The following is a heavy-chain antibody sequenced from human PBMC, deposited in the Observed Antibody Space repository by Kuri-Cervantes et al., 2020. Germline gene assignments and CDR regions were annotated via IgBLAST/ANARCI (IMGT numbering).Heavy chain of an antibody. D-gene: IGHD3-22*01. Sequence: GGSLRLSCAASGFTFTDYTIHWVRQVPGKGLEWVSGISWNSGSIGYADSVKGRFTISRDNAKNSLYLQMNSLRAEDTALYYCAKGYYYDSRGAFDYWGQGTLVTVSS. CDR3: AKGYYYDSRGAFDY. CDR2: ISWNSGSI. CDR1: GFTFTDYT. V-gene: IGHV3-9*01. J-gene: IGHJ4*02.